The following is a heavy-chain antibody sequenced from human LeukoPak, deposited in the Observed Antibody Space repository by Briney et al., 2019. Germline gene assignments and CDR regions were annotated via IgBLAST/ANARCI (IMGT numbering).Heavy chain of an antibody. CDR3: ARGFSGYDGAFDI. J-gene: IGHJ3*02. CDR2: MNPNSANA. Sequence: ASVKVSCKDSGYTFTSYDINWVRQATGQGREWKGWMNPNSANAGYAQKFQGRVTITRDTSMTTAYMELSSLRSEDTAVYYCARGFSGYDGAFDIWGQGTMVTVSS. V-gene: IGHV1-8*01. D-gene: IGHD5-12*01. CDR1: GYTFTSYD.